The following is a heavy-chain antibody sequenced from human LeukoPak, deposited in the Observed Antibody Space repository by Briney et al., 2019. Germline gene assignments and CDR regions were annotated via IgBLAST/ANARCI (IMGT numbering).Heavy chain of an antibody. CDR3: ARTYSSGWYGDYYYGMDV. V-gene: IGHV4-61*08. Sequence: KPSETLSLTCSVSDGSINTGDYYWSWIRQPPGKGLEWIGYIYYSGSTNYNPSLKSRVTISVDTSKNQFSLKLSSVTAADTAVYYCARTYSSGWYGDYYYGMDVWGQGPRSPSP. CDR1: DGSINTGDYY. D-gene: IGHD6-19*01. J-gene: IGHJ6*02. CDR2: IYYSGST.